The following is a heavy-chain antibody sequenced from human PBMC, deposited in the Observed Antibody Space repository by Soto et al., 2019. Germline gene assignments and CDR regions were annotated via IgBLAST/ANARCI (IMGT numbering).Heavy chain of an antibody. CDR3: ARDRTTYSDY. Sequence: GGSLRLSCAASGLTFRSYWMHWVRQAPGKGLVWVSRINTDGSVATYADSVRGRFTISRDNAKNSLFLQMKNLRAEDTAVYYCARDRTTYSDYWGQGTLVTVSS. CDR1: GLTFRSYW. D-gene: IGHD4-17*01. CDR2: INTDGSVA. J-gene: IGHJ4*02. V-gene: IGHV3-74*01.